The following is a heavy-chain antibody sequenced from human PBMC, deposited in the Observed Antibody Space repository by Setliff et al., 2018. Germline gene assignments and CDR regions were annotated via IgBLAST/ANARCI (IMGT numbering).Heavy chain of an antibody. V-gene: IGHV3-15*01. CDR1: GFTFTNAW. J-gene: IGHJ3*01. D-gene: IGHD1-26*01. Sequence: GGSLRLSCAASGFTFTNAWMSWVRQAPGKGLEWVGRIKSKSDGGTTDYAAPVKGRFTISRDDSKNTLYLQMNSLKTEDTAVYYCTYASKEHAFDFWGQGTMVTVSS. CDR3: TYASKEHAFDF. CDR2: IKSKSDGGTT.